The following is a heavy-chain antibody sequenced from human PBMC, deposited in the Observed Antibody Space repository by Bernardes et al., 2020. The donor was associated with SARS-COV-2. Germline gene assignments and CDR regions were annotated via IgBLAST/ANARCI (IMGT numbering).Heavy chain of an antibody. D-gene: IGHD6-6*01. CDR2: IYHSGST. V-gene: IGHV4-59*01. CDR3: ARGSSIAARRGYYYCSMDV. J-gene: IGHJ6*03. Sequence: SETLSLTCTVSGGSISSYYWIWIRQPPGKGLEWIGYIYHSGSTNYNPSPKSRVTISVDTSKNHFSLKLSSVTAADPAVYYCARGSSIAARRGYYYCSMDVWRKGTTVTVSS. CDR1: GGSISSYY.